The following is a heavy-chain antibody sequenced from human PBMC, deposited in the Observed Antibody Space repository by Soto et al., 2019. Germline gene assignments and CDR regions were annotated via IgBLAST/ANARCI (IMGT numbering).Heavy chain of an antibody. Sequence: QVQLVQSGAEVKKPGSSVKVSCKASGGTFSSYAISWVRQAPGQGLEWMGGIIPIFGTANYAQKFQGRVTITADKSTSTAYMELSSLRSEDTAVYYCARDIIGDSSGTYHYYYGMDVWGQGTTVTVSS. D-gene: IGHD1-1*01. J-gene: IGHJ6*02. CDR3: ARDIIGDSSGTYHYYYGMDV. CDR2: IIPIFGTA. CDR1: GGTFSSYA. V-gene: IGHV1-69*06.